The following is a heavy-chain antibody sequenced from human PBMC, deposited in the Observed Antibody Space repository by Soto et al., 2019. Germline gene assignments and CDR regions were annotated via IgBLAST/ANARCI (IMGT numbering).Heavy chain of an antibody. Sequence: QVQLVESGGGVVQPGRSLRLSCAASGFTFSSYAMHWVRQAPGKGLGWVAVILSDGSNKWYVDSVKGRFTISRDNSKNTLYLQMNSLRAEDTAVYYCARDVFQEDVWGQGTTVTVSS. CDR2: ILSDGSNK. CDR1: GFTFSSYA. V-gene: IGHV3-30-3*01. J-gene: IGHJ6*02. CDR3: ARDVFQEDV.